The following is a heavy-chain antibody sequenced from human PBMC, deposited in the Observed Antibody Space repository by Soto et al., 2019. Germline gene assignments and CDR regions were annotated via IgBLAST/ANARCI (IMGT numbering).Heavy chain of an antibody. CDR1: GGSIISYY. CDR3: ARGLSDYGSGSYYSWFDP. J-gene: IGHJ5*02. V-gene: IGHV4-59*01. D-gene: IGHD3-10*01. CDR2: IYYSGST. Sequence: SETLSLTCTVSGGSIISYYWSWSRQPPGKGLEWIGYIYYSGSTNYNPSLKSRVTISVDTSKNQFSLKLSSVTAADTAVYYCARGLSDYGSGSYYSWFDPWGQGTLVTVSS.